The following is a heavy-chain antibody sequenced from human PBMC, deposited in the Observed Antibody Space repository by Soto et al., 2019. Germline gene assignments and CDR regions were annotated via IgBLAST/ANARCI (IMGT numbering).Heavy chain of an antibody. V-gene: IGHV1-69*01. D-gene: IGHD2-15*01. CDR1: GGTFSSYS. CDR3: ARGWQHGKASDSCDMDV. CDR2: SIPIFRTA. Sequence: QVQLVQSGAEVKKPGSSVKVSCRASGGTFSSYSISWVRQAPGQGLEWMGGSIPIFRTANYAQKFQGRVTITADESTSTVYMELSSLRAEDTAVYYCARGWQHGKASDSCDMDVWGQGTTVTDSS. J-gene: IGHJ6*01.